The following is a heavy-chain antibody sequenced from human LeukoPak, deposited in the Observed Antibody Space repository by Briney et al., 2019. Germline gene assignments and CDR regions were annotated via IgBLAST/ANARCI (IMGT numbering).Heavy chain of an antibody. CDR1: GYTFTGYY. J-gene: IGHJ4*02. CDR2: INPNSGGT. Sequence: ASVTVSCKASGYTFTGYYMHWVRQAPGQGLEWMGWINPNSGGTNYAQKFQGRVTMTRDTSISTAYMELSRLRSDDTAVYYCARDDVTTVTIDYWGQGTLVTVSS. CDR3: ARDDVTTVTIDY. D-gene: IGHD4-11*01. V-gene: IGHV1-2*02.